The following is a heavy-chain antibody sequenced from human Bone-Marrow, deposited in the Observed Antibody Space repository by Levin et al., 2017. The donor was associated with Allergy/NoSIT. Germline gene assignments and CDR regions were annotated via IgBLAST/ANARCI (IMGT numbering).Heavy chain of an antibody. D-gene: IGHD3-9*01. Sequence: SQTLSLPCAVYGGSFSGYYWSWIRQPPGKGLEWIGEINHSGSTNYNPSLKSRVTISVDTSKNQFSLKLSSVTAADTAVYYCATLLLGYDILTGYGPGRFDYWGQGTLVTVSS. J-gene: IGHJ4*02. CDR2: INHSGST. V-gene: IGHV4-34*01. CDR3: ATLLLGYDILTGYGPGRFDY. CDR1: GGSFSGYY.